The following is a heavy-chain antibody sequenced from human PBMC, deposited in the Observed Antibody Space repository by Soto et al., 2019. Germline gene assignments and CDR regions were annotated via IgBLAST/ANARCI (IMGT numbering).Heavy chain of an antibody. V-gene: IGHV3-23*01. J-gene: IGHJ4*02. D-gene: IGHD6-19*01. CDR2: ISGSGGST. Sequence: GGSLRLSCAASGFTFSNYAMNWVRQAPGKGLEWVSVISGSGGSTYYADSVKGRFTISRDNSKNTLYLQMNSLRAEDTAVYYWARRSRGWYFDYWGKGPLVTVSS. CDR1: GFTFSNYA. CDR3: ARRSRGWYFDY.